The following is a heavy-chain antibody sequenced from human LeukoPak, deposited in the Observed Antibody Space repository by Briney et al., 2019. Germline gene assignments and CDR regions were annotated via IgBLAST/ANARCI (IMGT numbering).Heavy chain of an antibody. J-gene: IGHJ6*03. CDR2: IVVGSGNT. Sequence: ASVKVSCKASGFTFTSSAVQWVRQARGQRLEWIGWIVVGSGNTNYAQKFQERVTITRDMSTSTAYMELSSLRSEDTAVYYCAADHNYDFWSGYYMDVWGKGTTVTVSS. D-gene: IGHD3-3*01. CDR1: GFTFTSSA. CDR3: AADHNYDFWSGYYMDV. V-gene: IGHV1-58*01.